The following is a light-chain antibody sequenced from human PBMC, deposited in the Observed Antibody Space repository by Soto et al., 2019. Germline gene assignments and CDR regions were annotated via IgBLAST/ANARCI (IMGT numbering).Light chain of an antibody. CDR1: QGISSY. V-gene: IGKV1-9*01. CDR2: AAS. J-gene: IGKJ5*01. CDR3: QQLNSYPIT. Sequence: IQLTNSRSSLSASGGESISRTWWASQGISSYLAWYQQKPGKAPKLLNYAASTLQSGVPSRFSGSGSGTDFTLTIITLQPEDFATYYCQQLNSYPITFGQGTRWRL.